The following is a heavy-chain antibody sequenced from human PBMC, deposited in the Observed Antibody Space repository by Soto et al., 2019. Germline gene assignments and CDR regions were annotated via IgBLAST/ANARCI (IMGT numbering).Heavy chain of an antibody. J-gene: IGHJ6*02. CDR1: GGSISSYY. D-gene: IGHD3-10*01. Sequence: SETLSLTCTVSGGSISSYYWSWIRQPPGKGLEWIGYIYYSGSTNYNPSLKSRVTISVDTSKNQFSLKLSSVTAADTAVYYCERDYYGSGSYYKRGPKYYGMDVWGQGNTVTVSS. CDR3: ERDYYGSGSYYKRGPKYYGMDV. CDR2: IYYSGST. V-gene: IGHV4-59*01.